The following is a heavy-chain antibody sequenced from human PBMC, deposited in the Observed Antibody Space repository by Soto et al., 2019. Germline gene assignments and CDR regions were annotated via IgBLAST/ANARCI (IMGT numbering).Heavy chain of an antibody. J-gene: IGHJ4*02. CDR2: ISGSGGST. D-gene: IGHD3-10*01. V-gene: IGHV3-23*01. CDR3: AKKRGLVGGSARLYFDY. CDR1: GFTFSSYA. Sequence: PGGSLRLSCAASGFTFSSYAMSWVHQAPGKGLEWVSAISGSGGSTYYADSVKGRFTISRDNSKNTLYLQMNSLRAEDTAVYYCAKKRGLVGGSARLYFDYWGQGTLVTVSS.